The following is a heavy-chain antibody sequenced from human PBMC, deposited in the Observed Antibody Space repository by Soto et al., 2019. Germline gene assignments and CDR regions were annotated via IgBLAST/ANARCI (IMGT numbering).Heavy chain of an antibody. CDR1: GGSFSGYY. CDR3: ARVSGSYYYGMDV. V-gene: IGHV4-34*01. CDR2: IYHSGST. J-gene: IGHJ6*02. Sequence: PSETLSLTCAVCGGSFSGYYWTWIRQPPGTGLEWIGEIYHSGSTNYNPSLKSRVTISVDKSKNQFSLKLSSVTAADTAVYYCARVSGSYYYGMDVWGQETMVTVSS. D-gene: IGHD1-26*01.